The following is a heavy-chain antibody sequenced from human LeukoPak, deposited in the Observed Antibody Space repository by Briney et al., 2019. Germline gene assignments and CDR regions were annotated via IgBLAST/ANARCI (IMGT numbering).Heavy chain of an antibody. CDR1: GFTFSGYS. V-gene: IGHV3-7*05. Sequence: GGSLRLSCAASGFTFSGYSMNWVRQAPGKGLEWVANTKQDGSEKYYVDSVKGRFTISRDNAKNSLYLQMNSLRAEDTAVYYCAREERDSVDYWGQGTLVTVSS. CDR2: TKQDGSEK. CDR3: AREERDSVDY. J-gene: IGHJ4*02. D-gene: IGHD3-22*01.